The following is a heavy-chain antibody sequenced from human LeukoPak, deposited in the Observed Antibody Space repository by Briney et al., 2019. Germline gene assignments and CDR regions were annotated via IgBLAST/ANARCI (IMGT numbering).Heavy chain of an antibody. D-gene: IGHD6-19*01. CDR2: IYYSGST. J-gene: IGHJ4*02. V-gene: IGHV4-39*07. Sequence: PSETLSLTCTVSGGSISSSSYYWGWIRQPPGKGLEWIGSIYYSGSTYYNPSLKSRVTISVDTSKNQFSLKLSSVTAADTAVYYCASYEDGYSSEDYWGQGTLVTVSS. CDR3: ASYEDGYSSEDY. CDR1: GGSISSSSYY.